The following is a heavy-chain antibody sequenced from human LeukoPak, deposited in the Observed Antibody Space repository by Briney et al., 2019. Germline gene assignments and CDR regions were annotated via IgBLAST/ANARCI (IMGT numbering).Heavy chain of an antibody. Sequence: SETLSLPCTLSGGSICSRNYFWRWIRQAPGRGLEWIGSIYYSGSTYYSPSLKSRVTISADMSNNHFSLRLYSVPAADTAVYYCGRDAVEMGTIHSDYWGQGTLVTVSS. CDR3: GRDAVEMGTIHSDY. CDR2: IYYSGST. V-gene: IGHV4-39*07. J-gene: IGHJ4*02. CDR1: GGSICSRNYF. D-gene: IGHD5-24*01.